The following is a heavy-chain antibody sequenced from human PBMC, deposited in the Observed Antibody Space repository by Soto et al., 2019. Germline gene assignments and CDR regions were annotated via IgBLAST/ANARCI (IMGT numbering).Heavy chain of an antibody. Sequence: EVQLVASGGGLVQPGRSLRLSCAASGFIFDDYAMHWVRQAPGKGLEWVSGISWNSGSIGYADSVKGRFTISRDNAKNSLYLQMNSLRAEDTALYYCAKDRGLVLSFYFDYWGQGTLVTVSS. CDR3: AKDRGLVLSFYFDY. J-gene: IGHJ4*02. CDR1: GFIFDDYA. D-gene: IGHD6-19*01. V-gene: IGHV3-9*01. CDR2: ISWNSGSI.